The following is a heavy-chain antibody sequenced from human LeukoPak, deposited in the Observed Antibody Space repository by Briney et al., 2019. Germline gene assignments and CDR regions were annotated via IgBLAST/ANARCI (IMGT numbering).Heavy chain of an antibody. J-gene: IGHJ4*02. V-gene: IGHV3-23*01. CDR2: ISGSGGST. Sequence: RGSLRLSCSASGFTFSSYAMSWVRQAPGKGLEWVSAISGSGGSTYYADSVKGRFTISRDNSKNTLYLQMNSLRVEDTAVYYCAKESRKSLRFLEWLSPIDYWGQGTLVTVSS. CDR3: AKESRKSLRFLEWLSPIDY. CDR1: GFTFSSYA. D-gene: IGHD3-3*01.